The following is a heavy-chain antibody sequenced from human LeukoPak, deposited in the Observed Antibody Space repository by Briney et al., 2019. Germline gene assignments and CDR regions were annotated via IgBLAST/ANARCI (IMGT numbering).Heavy chain of an antibody. CDR3: ARDLGSSSTGDY. V-gene: IGHV3-33*08. J-gene: IGHJ4*02. CDR2: IWYDGSNK. CDR1: GFTFSSYE. Sequence: GGSLRLSCAASGFTFSSYEMNWVRQAPGKGLEWVAVIWYDGSNKYYADSVKGRFTISRDNSKNTLYLQMNSLRAEDTAVYYCARDLGSSSTGDYWGQGTLVTVSS. D-gene: IGHD6-6*01.